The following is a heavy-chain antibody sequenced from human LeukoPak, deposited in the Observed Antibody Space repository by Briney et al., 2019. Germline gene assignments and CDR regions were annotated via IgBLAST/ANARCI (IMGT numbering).Heavy chain of an antibody. Sequence: GGSLRLSCAASGFTFCSYWMSWDRQAPGKGLEWAANIKQDGSGKYYVDSVKGRFTISRDNAKNSLYLQMNSLRAEDTAVYYCAREFVVPAAATWIQQYYFDYWGQGTLVTVSS. CDR2: IKQDGSGK. J-gene: IGHJ4*02. CDR1: GFTFCSYW. CDR3: AREFVVPAAATWIQQYYFDY. D-gene: IGHD2-2*01. V-gene: IGHV3-7*01.